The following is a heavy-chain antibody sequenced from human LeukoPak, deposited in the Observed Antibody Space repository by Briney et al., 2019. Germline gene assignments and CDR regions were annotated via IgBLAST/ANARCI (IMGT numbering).Heavy chain of an antibody. V-gene: IGHV1-69*13. Sequence: SVKVSCKASGGTXSSYAISWVRQAPGQGLEWMGGSIPIFGTANYAQKFQGRVTITADESTSTAYMELSSLRSEDTAVYYCARDHTDCGGDCYRAFDIWGQGTMVTVSS. CDR3: ARDHTDCGGDCYRAFDI. D-gene: IGHD2-21*02. CDR2: SIPIFGTA. CDR1: GGTXSSYA. J-gene: IGHJ3*02.